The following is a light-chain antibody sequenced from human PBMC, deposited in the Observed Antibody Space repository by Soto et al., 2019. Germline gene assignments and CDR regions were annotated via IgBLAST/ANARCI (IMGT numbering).Light chain of an antibody. J-gene: IGLJ1*01. CDR2: DVS. Sequence: TQPAPVSGSPGQSITISCPGTSSEVSGYNYVSWYQQHPGKAPKLMIYDVSNRPSGVSNRFSGSKPGNTASLTISGLQAEDEADYYCSSYTSSSTLYAFGTGTKVTVL. CDR3: SSYTSSSTLYA. CDR1: SSEVSGYNY. V-gene: IGLV2-14*01.